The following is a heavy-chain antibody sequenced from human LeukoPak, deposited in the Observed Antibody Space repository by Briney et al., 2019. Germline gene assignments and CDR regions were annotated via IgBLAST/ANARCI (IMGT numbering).Heavy chain of an antibody. CDR3: ARDSVSLELNWFDP. D-gene: IGHD1-1*01. Sequence: GASVKVSCKASGYTFTGYYMHWVRQAPGQGLEWMGWINPNSGGTNYAQKFQGRVTMTRDTSISTAYMELSRLRSDDTAVYYCARDSVSLELNWFDPWGQGTLVTVSS. J-gene: IGHJ5*02. V-gene: IGHV1-2*02. CDR1: GYTFTGYY. CDR2: INPNSGGT.